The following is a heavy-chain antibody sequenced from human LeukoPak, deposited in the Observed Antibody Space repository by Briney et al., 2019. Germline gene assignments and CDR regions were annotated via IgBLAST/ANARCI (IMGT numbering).Heavy chain of an antibody. Sequence: GGSLRLSCAASGFTFSSYGMHWVRQAPGKGLEWVAVISYDGSNKYYADSVKGRFTISRDNSKNTLYLQMNSLRAEDTAVYYCARDGPGVDTAMVGGFEGFDYWGQGTLVTVSS. CDR3: ARDGPGVDTAMVGGFEGFDY. V-gene: IGHV3-30*03. CDR1: GFTFSSYG. D-gene: IGHD5-18*01. J-gene: IGHJ4*02. CDR2: ISYDGSNK.